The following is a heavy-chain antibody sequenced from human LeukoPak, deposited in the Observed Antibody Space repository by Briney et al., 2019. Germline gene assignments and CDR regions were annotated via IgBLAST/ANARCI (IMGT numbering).Heavy chain of an antibody. CDR1: GGSISSYY. CDR3: ASGGRIAAAVPDY. Sequence: SGTLSLTCTVSGGSISSYYWSWIRQPPGKGLEWIGYIYYSGSTNYNPSLKSRVTISVDTSKNQFSLKLSSVTAADTAVYYCASGGRIAAAVPDYWGQGTLVTVSS. J-gene: IGHJ4*02. D-gene: IGHD6-13*01. V-gene: IGHV4-59*01. CDR2: IYYSGST.